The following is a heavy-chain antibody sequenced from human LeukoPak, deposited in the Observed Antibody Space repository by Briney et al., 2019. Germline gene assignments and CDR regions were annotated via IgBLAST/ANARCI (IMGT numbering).Heavy chain of an antibody. J-gene: IGHJ4*02. CDR1: GYTFTGYY. V-gene: IGHV1-2*02. Sequence: ASVKVSCKASGYTFTGYYMHWVRQAPGQGLEWMGWINPNSGGTNYAQKFLGRVSMTADTATSTAYMELRSLTSDDTAMYYCARSGRGTYYYFGLWGQGTLVTVSS. CDR3: ARSGRGTYYYFGL. D-gene: IGHD5-12*01. CDR2: INPNSGGT.